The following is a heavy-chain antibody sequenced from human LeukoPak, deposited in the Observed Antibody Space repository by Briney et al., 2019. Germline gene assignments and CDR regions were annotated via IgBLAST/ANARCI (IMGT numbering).Heavy chain of an antibody. V-gene: IGHV3-23*01. CDR2: IDDSGSGT. J-gene: IGHJ3*02. D-gene: IGHD7-27*01. CDR3: AKDRDRWGAYDI. Sequence: GGSLRLSCAASGFTFSNYAMSWVRQAPGKGLECVSTIDDSGSGTYYRDSVKGRFTISRDNSKNTLYLQMNSLRADDTALYYCAKDRDRWGAYDIWGQGTMVTVSS. CDR1: GFTFSNYA.